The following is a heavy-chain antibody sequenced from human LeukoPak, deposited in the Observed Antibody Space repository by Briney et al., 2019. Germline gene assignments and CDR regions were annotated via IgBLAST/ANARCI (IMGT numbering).Heavy chain of an antibody. Sequence: GGSLRLSCAASGFTFSSYSMNWVRQAPGKGLEWVSSISSSSSYMYYADSVKGRFTISRDNAKNSLYLQMNSLRAEDTAVYYCARVWLLFFPSDYWGQGTLVTVSS. V-gene: IGHV3-21*01. CDR2: ISSSSSYM. CDR1: GFTFSSYS. D-gene: IGHD5-24*01. J-gene: IGHJ4*02. CDR3: ARVWLLFFPSDY.